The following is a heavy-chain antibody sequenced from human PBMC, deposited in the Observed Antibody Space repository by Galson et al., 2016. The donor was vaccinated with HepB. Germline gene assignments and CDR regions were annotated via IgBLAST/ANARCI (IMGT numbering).Heavy chain of an antibody. CDR1: GGSISGFY. J-gene: IGHJ5*02. CDR2: TYYSGST. CDR3: ARDLRSSWYGELFDP. D-gene: IGHD6-13*01. V-gene: IGHV4-59*01. Sequence: ETLSLTCSVSGGSISGFYWSWIRQPPGKGLEWIGYTYYSGSTNYNPSLKSRVTMSVDTSKNQCSLRLSSVTAADTAVYYCARDLRSSWYGELFDPWGQGTLVTVSS.